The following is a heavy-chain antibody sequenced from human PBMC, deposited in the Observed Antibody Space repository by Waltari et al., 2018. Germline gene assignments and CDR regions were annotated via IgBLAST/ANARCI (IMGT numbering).Heavy chain of an antibody. CDR2: INPNSGGT. V-gene: IGHV1-2*04. D-gene: IGHD2-2*01. J-gene: IGHJ5*02. Sequence: QVQLVQSGAEVKKPGASVKVSCKASGYTFTGYYMHWVRQPPGQGLEWMGWINPNSGGTNYAQKFQGWVTMTRDTSISTAYMELSRLRSDDTAVYYCARGGIVVVPAAIGNIWFDPWGQGTLVTVSS. CDR1: GYTFTGYY. CDR3: ARGGIVVVPAAIGNIWFDP.